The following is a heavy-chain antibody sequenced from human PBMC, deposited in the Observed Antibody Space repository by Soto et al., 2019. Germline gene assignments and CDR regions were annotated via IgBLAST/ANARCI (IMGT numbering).Heavy chain of an antibody. V-gene: IGHV3-48*03. CDR1: GFTFSSYE. J-gene: IGHJ4*02. CDR3: ARGYGGNSRYYFDY. Sequence: LRLSCASSGFTFSSYEMNWVRQAPGKGLEWVSYISSSGSTIYYADSVKGRFTISRDNAKNSLYLQMNSLRAEDTAVYYCARGYGGNSRYYFDYWGQGTLVTVSS. CDR2: ISSSGSTI. D-gene: IGHD2-21*02.